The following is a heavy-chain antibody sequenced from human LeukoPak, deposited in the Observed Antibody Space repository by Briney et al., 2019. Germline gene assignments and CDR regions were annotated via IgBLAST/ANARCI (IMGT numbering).Heavy chain of an antibody. CDR3: TREMIFYCDIGSCQWWFDP. J-gene: IGHJ5*02. CDR1: GFHLGDYF. Sequence: GGSLRLSCTASGFHLGDYFMHWVRQAPGKGLMWVSRINKDGSDTNYADSVKGRFSMSRDNAKKTVYLQMNSLTAEDTAVYYCTREMIFYCDIGSCQWWFDPWGQGTLVTVSS. V-gene: IGHV3-74*01. D-gene: IGHD3/OR15-3a*01. CDR2: INKDGSDT.